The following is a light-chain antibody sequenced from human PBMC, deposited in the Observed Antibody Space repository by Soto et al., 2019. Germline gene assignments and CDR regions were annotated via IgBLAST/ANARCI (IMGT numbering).Light chain of an antibody. J-gene: IGKJ1*01. CDR3: QQYGSSPVT. Sequence: EIVLTPSKGTLSLSPGERATLSCRASQSVSSSYLAWYQQKPGQAPRLLIYGASSRATGIPDRFSGSGSGTDFTLTISRLEPEDFAVYYCQQYGSSPVTFGQGTKVDIK. CDR2: GAS. V-gene: IGKV3-20*01. CDR1: QSVSSSY.